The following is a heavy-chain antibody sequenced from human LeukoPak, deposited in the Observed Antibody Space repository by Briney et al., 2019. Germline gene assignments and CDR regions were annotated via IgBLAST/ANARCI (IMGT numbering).Heavy chain of an antibody. Sequence: SETLSLTCTVSGVSVSSGSYYWSWIRQPPGKGLEWIGSIYYSGTTYYNPSLKSRLTISVDTSKNQFSLKLSSVTAVDTAVYYCARHDRIIASPLVWGQGILVTVSS. D-gene: IGHD6-13*01. V-gene: IGHV4-39*01. CDR2: IYYSGTT. CDR3: ARHDRIIASPLV. CDR1: GVSVSSGSYY. J-gene: IGHJ4*02.